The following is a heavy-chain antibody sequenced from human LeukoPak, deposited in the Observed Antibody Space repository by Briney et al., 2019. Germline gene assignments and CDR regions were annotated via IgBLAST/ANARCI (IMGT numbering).Heavy chain of an antibody. CDR1: GFTFSSYS. Sequence: GGSPRLSCAASGFTFSSYSMNWVRQAPGKGLEWVSYISSSSSTIYYADSVKGRFTISRDNAKNSLYLQMNSLGAEDTAVYYCAREDVVVPPYGMDVWGQGTTVTVSS. V-gene: IGHV3-48*01. J-gene: IGHJ6*02. CDR3: AREDVVVPPYGMDV. D-gene: IGHD2-2*01. CDR2: ISSSSSTI.